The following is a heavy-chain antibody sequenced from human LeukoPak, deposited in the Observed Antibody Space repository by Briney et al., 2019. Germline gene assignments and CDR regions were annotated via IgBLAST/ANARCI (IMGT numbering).Heavy chain of an antibody. CDR1: GFTFSSYW. CDR3: VRGPREYNYGTFDY. CDR2: IKTDGSTT. D-gene: IGHD5-18*01. J-gene: IGHJ4*02. Sequence: GGSLRLSCAASGFTFSSYWMHWVRQAPGKGLVWVSRIKTDGSTTTYADSVKGRFTISRGNAKNTLYLQMNSLRAEDTAVYYCVRGPREYNYGTFDYWGQGTLVTVSS. V-gene: IGHV3-74*01.